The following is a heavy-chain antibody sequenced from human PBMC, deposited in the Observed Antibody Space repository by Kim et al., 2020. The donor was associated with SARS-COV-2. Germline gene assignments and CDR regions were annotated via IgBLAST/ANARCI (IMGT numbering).Heavy chain of an antibody. Sequence: GGSLRLSCAASGFTFSSYAMHWVRQAPGKGLEWVAVISYDGSNKYYADSVKGRFTISRDNSKNTLYLQMNSLRAEDTAVYYCARDLAAGAIGGPMGPWGQGTLVTVSS. CDR2: ISYDGSNK. CDR3: ARDLAAGAIGGPMGP. V-gene: IGHV3-30*04. CDR1: GFTFSSYA. J-gene: IGHJ5*02. D-gene: IGHD6-13*01.